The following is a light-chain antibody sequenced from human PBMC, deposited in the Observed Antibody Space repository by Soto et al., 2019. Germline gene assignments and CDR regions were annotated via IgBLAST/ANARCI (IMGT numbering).Light chain of an antibody. V-gene: IGKV1-9*01. J-gene: IGKJ2*01. Sequence: IQLTQSPSSLSASVGHRVTITCRASQGISSDLAWYQQKPGKAPKLLIFAASTLQSGVTSRFSGSGAGTHFTLTISSLQPEDSATYYCQQLNNYPPFGQGTKLEIK. CDR1: QGISSD. CDR2: AAS. CDR3: QQLNNYPP.